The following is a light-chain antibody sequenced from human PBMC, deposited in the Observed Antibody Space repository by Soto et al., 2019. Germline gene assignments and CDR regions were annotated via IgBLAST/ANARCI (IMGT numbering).Light chain of an antibody. J-gene: IGKJ4*01. V-gene: IGKV3-11*01. Sequence: EILMTQSPDTLSVSPGESATLSCRASQRVSNYLAWYQQKPGQAPRLLIYDASNRASGIPARFSGSGSGTDFTLTISSLDPEDFAVYYCQQRSNWPPVTFGGGTKVDNK. CDR2: DAS. CDR3: QQRSNWPPVT. CDR1: QRVSNY.